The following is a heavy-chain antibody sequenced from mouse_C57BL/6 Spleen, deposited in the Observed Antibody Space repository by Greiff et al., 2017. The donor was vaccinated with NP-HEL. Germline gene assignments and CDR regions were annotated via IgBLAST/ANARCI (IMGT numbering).Heavy chain of an antibody. J-gene: IGHJ1*03. CDR2: IRSKSSNYAT. V-gene: IGHV10-3*01. D-gene: IGHD1-1*01. CDR3: VRDRDYAWYFDV. CDR1: GFTFDTYA. Sequence: EVQRVESGGGLVQPKGSLKLSCAASGFTFDTYAMHWVRQAPGKGLEWVARIRSKSSNYATYYADSVKDRFTISRDDSQSMLYLQMNNLKTEDTAMYYCVRDRDYAWYFDVWGTGTTVTVSS.